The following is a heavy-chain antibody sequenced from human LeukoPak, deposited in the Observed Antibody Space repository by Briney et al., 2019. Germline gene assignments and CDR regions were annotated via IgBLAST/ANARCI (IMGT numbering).Heavy chain of an antibody. V-gene: IGHV1-46*01. CDR1: GYTFTSYY. Sequence: ASVKVSCKASGYTFTSYYMHWVRQAPGQGLEWMGIINPSGGSTSYAQKFQGRVTMTRDTSISTAYMELSRLRSDDTAVYYCARDAARGGNPVDYWGQGTLVTVSS. CDR3: ARDAARGGNPVDY. D-gene: IGHD4-23*01. CDR2: INPSGGST. J-gene: IGHJ4*02.